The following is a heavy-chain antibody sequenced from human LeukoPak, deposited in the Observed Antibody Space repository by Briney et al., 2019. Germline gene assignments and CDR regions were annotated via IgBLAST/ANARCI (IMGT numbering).Heavy chain of an antibody. J-gene: IGHJ2*01. CDR1: GGSFSGYY. V-gene: IGHV4-34*01. D-gene: IGHD2-2*01. Sequence: SETPSLTCAVYGGSFSGYYWSWIRQPPGKGLEWIGEINHSGSTNYNPSLKSRVTISVDTSKNQFSLKLSSVTAADTAVYYCARVVVPEWYFDLWGRGTLVTVSS. CDR3: ARVVVPEWYFDL. CDR2: INHSGST.